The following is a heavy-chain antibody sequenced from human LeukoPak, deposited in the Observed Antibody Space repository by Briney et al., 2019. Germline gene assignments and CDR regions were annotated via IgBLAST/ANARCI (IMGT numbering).Heavy chain of an antibody. Sequence: SETLSLTCTVSGGSISSSSYYWGWIRQPPGKGLEWIGSIYYSGSTYYNPSLKSRVTISVDTSKNQFSLKLSSVTAADTAVYYCARGLRQYSSSPQVYWGQGTLVTVSS. CDR2: IYYSGST. J-gene: IGHJ4*02. CDR1: GGSISSSSYY. V-gene: IGHV4-39*01. CDR3: ARGLRQYSSSPQVY. D-gene: IGHD6-6*01.